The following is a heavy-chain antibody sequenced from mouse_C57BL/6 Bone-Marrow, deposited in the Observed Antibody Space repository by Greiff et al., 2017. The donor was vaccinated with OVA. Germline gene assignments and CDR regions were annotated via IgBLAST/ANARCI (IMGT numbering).Heavy chain of an antibody. D-gene: IGHD2-13*01. CDR1: GFNIKDDY. Sequence: DVQLQESGAELVRPGASVKLSCTASGFNIKDDYMHWVKQRPEQGLEWIGWIDPENGDTEYASKFQGKATITADTSSNTAYLQLSSRTSEDTAVYYCTEVRGAMDYWGQGTAVTVSS. V-gene: IGHV14-4*01. CDR2: IDPENGDT. CDR3: TEVRGAMDY. J-gene: IGHJ4*01.